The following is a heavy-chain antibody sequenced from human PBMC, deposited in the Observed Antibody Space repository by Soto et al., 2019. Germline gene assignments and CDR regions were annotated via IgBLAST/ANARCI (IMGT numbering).Heavy chain of an antibody. Sequence: QVQLVQSGAEVKKPGASVKVSCKASGYTYTSYGISWVRQAPGQGLEWMGWISAYNGNTNYAQKLQGRVTMTTDTSTSTVYMELRSLRSDDTAVYYCARVLDYYDSSGYSYGGDYWGQGTLVTVSS. D-gene: IGHD3-22*01. CDR2: ISAYNGNT. V-gene: IGHV1-18*01. CDR1: GYTYTSYG. CDR3: ARVLDYYDSSGYSYGGDY. J-gene: IGHJ4*02.